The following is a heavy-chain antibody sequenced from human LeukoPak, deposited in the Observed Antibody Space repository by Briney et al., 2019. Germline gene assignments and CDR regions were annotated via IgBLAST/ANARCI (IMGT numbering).Heavy chain of an antibody. D-gene: IGHD1-26*01. CDR3: ARSPAGIGDY. CDR2: ISSGSRII. V-gene: IGHV3-48*02. Sequence: GGSLRLSCAASGFTFSTYNMNWVSQARGKGLEWVSFISSGSRIIYYADSVKGRFTVSRDNAKNSLYLQMNSLRDEDTAVYYCARSPAGIGDYWGQGTLVTVSS. CDR1: GFTFSTYN. J-gene: IGHJ4*02.